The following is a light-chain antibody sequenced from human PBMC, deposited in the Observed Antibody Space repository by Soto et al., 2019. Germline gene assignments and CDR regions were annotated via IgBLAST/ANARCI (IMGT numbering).Light chain of an antibody. CDR1: QSINRW. Sequence: DIQMTQSPSTLSASVGDRVTITCRASQSINRWLAWYQQRPGKAPKILIHKASSLEAGVPSRFSGSDSGTEFTLTISSVQTDDLATYFCLQYNIYPLSFGGGTKVDIK. J-gene: IGKJ4*01. CDR3: LQYNIYPLS. CDR2: KAS. V-gene: IGKV1-5*03.